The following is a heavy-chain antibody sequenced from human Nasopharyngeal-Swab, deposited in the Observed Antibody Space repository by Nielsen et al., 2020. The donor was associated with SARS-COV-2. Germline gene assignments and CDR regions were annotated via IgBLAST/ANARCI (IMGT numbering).Heavy chain of an antibody. D-gene: IGHD3-10*01. J-gene: IGHJ4*02. CDR3: ARQGFGEGD. V-gene: IGHV4-39*02. CDR2: VHDSVAT. Sequence: SETLSLTCTVSGASISSSHYYWGWIRQPPGWGLEWIASVHDSVATYYNPSLKSRVTIDIDTSKNHFSLRLHSVTAADTAIYDCARQGFGEGDWGQGTLVTVSS. CDR1: GASISSSHYY.